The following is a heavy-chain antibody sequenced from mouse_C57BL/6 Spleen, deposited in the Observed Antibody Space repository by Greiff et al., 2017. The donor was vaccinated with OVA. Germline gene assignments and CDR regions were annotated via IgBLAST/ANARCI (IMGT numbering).Heavy chain of an antibody. V-gene: IGHV1-26*01. CDR2: INPNNGGT. J-gene: IGHJ1*03. CDR1: GYTFTDYY. CDR3: ARVTTVVATEGYFDV. D-gene: IGHD1-1*01. Sequence: EVQLQQSGPELVKPGASVKISCKASGYTFTDYYMNWVKQSHGKSLEWIGDINPNNGGTSYNQKFKGKATLTVDKSSSTAYMELRSLTSEDSAVYYCARVTTVVATEGYFDVWGTGTTVTVSS.